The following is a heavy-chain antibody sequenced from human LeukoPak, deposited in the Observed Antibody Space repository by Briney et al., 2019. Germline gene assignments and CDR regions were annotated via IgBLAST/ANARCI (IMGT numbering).Heavy chain of an antibody. CDR1: GFTFSSYG. CDR3: AKGVEYSYYYYYYMDV. V-gene: IGHV3-30*18. D-gene: IGHD5-18*01. Sequence: GGSLRLSCAASGFTFSSYGMHWVRQAPGKGLEWVAVISYDGSNKYYADSVKGRFTISRDNSKNTLYLQMNSLRAEDTAVYYCAKGVEYSYYYYYYMDVWGKGTTVTVSS. CDR2: ISYDGSNK. J-gene: IGHJ6*03.